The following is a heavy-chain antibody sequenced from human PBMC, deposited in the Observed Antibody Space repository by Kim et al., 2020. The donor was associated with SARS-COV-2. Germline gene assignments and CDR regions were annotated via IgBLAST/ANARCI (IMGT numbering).Heavy chain of an antibody. CDR1: GGSISSYY. CDR3: ARAHVGRITIFGVVRHFDY. CDR2: IYYSGST. V-gene: IGHV4-59*01. D-gene: IGHD3-3*01. Sequence: SETLSLTCTVSGGSISSYYWSWIRQPPVKGLEWIGYIYYSGSTNYNPSLKSRVTISVDTSKNQFSLKLSSVTAADTAVYYCARAHVGRITIFGVVRHFDYWGQGTLVTVSS. J-gene: IGHJ4*02.